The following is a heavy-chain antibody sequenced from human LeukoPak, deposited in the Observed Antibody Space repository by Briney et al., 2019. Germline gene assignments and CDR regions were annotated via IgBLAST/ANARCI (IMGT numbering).Heavy chain of an antibody. CDR3: AKEPRGAIYYYGMDV. D-gene: IGHD1-26*01. CDR1: GFTFDDYA. Sequence: GGSLRLSCAASGFTFDDYAIHWVRQAPGKGLEWASGISWNSGSIGYADSVKGRFTISRDNAKNSLYLQMNSLRAEDTALYYCAKEPRGAIYYYGMDVWRQGTTVTVSS. J-gene: IGHJ6*02. V-gene: IGHV3-9*01. CDR2: ISWNSGSI.